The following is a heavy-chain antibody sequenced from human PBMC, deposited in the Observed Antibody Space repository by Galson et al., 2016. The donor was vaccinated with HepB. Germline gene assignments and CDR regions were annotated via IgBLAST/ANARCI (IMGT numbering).Heavy chain of an antibody. V-gene: IGHV3-48*02. J-gene: IGHJ4*02. Sequence: SLRLSCAASGFRFNTYGMDWVRQAPGKGLEWLSYISPTSSTIYYADSVKGRFTISRDNAQNSLFLQMSSLKDEDTATYYCARDKGVLRGVMSNWGQGILVIVSS. CDR3: ARDKGVLRGVMSN. CDR1: GFRFNTYG. D-gene: IGHD3-10*01. CDR2: ISPTSSTI.